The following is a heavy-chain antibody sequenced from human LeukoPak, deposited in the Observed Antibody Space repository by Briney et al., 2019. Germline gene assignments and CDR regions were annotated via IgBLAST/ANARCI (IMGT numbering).Heavy chain of an antibody. D-gene: IGHD6-6*01. CDR3: ARLPKYSRPLDY. Sequence: ASGKVSCKASGYTFTSYDINWVRQATGQGPEWRGWMNPNSGNTAYAQKFQGRVTMSRYTSIRTAYMELSSLRSEDTAVYYCARLPKYSRPLDYWGQGTLVTVSS. V-gene: IGHV1-8*01. CDR2: MNPNSGNT. J-gene: IGHJ4*02. CDR1: GYTFTSYD.